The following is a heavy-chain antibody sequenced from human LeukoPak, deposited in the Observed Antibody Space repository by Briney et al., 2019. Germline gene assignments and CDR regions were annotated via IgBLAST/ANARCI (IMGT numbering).Heavy chain of an antibody. CDR3: ARFFLELADAFDI. CDR1: GGSISSYY. CDR2: IYYSGST. D-gene: IGHD2/OR15-2a*01. V-gene: IGHV4-59*01. J-gene: IGHJ3*02. Sequence: SETLSLTCTVSGGSISSYYWSWIRQPPGKGLEWIGYIYYSGSTNYNPSLKSRVTISVDTSKNQFSLKLSSVTAADTAVYYCARFFLELADAFDIWGQGTMVTVSS.